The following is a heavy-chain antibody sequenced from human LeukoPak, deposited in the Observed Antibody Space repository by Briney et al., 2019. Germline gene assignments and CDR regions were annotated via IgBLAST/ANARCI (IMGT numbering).Heavy chain of an antibody. J-gene: IGHJ5*02. CDR2: MNPNSGNT. D-gene: IGHD2-2*01. V-gene: IGHV1-8*01. CDR1: GYTFTSYD. CDR3: ARVVPAATSYGNWFDP. Sequence: ASVKVSCKASGYTFTSYDINWVRQATGQGLEWTGGMNPNSGNTGYAQKFQGRDTMTRNTSISTAYMDLSSLRSEDTAVYYCARVVPAATSYGNWFDPWGQGTLVTVSS.